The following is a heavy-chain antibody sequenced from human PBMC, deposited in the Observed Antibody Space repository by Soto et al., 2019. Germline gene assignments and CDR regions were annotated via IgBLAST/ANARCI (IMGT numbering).Heavy chain of an antibody. Sequence: QVQLVQSGAEVKKPGASVKVSCKASGYTFTSYGISWVRQAPGQGLEWMGWISAYNGNTNYAQKLQGRVTMTTDTSTSTAYMELRSLRSDDTAAYYCASRYFGVVSRSYYYYMDVWGKGTTVTVSS. CDR1: GYTFTSYG. V-gene: IGHV1-18*01. CDR3: ASRYFGVVSRSYYYYMDV. D-gene: IGHD3-3*01. CDR2: ISAYNGNT. J-gene: IGHJ6*03.